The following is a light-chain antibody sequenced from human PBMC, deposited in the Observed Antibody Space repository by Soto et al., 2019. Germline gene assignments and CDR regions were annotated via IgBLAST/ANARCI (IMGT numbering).Light chain of an antibody. CDR2: AAS. Sequence: DIQMTQSPSSLSASLGDTVTISCRASQGITTYLAWFQQKPGRVPQLLIYAASTLPTGVPPRFSGSGSGTDFTLTISSLEPEDVAAYYCQNYHCAPITFGQGTRVDLK. CDR3: QNYHCAPIT. V-gene: IGKV1-27*01. J-gene: IGKJ2*01. CDR1: QGITTY.